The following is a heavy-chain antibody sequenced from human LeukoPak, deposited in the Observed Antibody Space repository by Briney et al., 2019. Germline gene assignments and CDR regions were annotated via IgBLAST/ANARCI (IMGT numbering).Heavy chain of an antibody. CDR3: ARGFLRSGYFDY. CDR2: INHSGST. Sequence: SEALSLTCAVCGGSLSGYYWRWIRQPPGTGLEWTGEINHSGSTNYNPSLKSRVTISVDTSKNQFSLKLSSVTAADTAVYYCARGFLRSGYFDYWGQGTLVTVSS. V-gene: IGHV4-34*01. CDR1: GGSLSGYY. J-gene: IGHJ4*02. D-gene: IGHD3-3*01.